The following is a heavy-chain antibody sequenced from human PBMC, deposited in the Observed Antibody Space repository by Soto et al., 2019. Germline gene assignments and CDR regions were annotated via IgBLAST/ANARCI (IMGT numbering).Heavy chain of an antibody. CDR2: IFTRDSET. D-gene: IGHD3-10*01. V-gene: IGHV5-51*01. Sequence: ESLKISCKGPGHLFNNHWIGWVRQTPGKGLEWMGLIFTRDSETKTSPSFQGHVSFSVDNSINTVYLQWTSLKTTDTGIYLCPRGDFASGHGYDSWRQGPLLTVS. J-gene: IGHJ4*02. CDR1: GHLFNNHW. CDR3: PRGDFASGHGYDS.